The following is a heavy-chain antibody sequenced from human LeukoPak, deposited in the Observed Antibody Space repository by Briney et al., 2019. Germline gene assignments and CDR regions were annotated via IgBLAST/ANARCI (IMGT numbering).Heavy chain of an antibody. CDR1: GFSFSGSY. D-gene: IGHD3-22*01. CDR2: IWYDGSNK. CDR3: ARVSSSGYYEYYFDY. J-gene: IGHJ4*02. V-gene: IGHV3-33*08. Sequence: GGSLRLSCAASGFSFSGSYMSWVRQAPGKGLEWVAVIWYDGSNKYYADSVKGRFTISRDNSKNTLYLQMNSLRAEDTAVYYCARVSSSGYYEYYFDYWGQGTLVTVSS.